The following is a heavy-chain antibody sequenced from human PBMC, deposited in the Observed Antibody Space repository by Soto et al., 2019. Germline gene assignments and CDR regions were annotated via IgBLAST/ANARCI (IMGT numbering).Heavy chain of an antibody. Sequence: GGSLRLSCAASGFTFSSYGMHWVRQAPGKGLEWVAVISYDGSNKYYADSVKGRFTISRDNSKNTLYLQMNSLRAEDTAVYYCAKPLLLWFCELFSGQEYYFDYWGQGILVTVSS. CDR3: AKPLLLWFCELFSGQEYYFDY. V-gene: IGHV3-30*18. D-gene: IGHD3-10*01. J-gene: IGHJ4*02. CDR2: ISYDGSNK. CDR1: GFTFSSYG.